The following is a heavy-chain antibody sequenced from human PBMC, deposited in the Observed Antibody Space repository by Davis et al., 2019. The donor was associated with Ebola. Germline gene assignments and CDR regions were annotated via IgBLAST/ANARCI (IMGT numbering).Heavy chain of an antibody. CDR2: INTKTGNP. J-gene: IGHJ4*02. V-gene: IGHV7-4-1*02. CDR3: ARGRGGTDGY. Sequence: ASVKVSCKASGYSFTTYALNWVRQATGQGLEWMGWINTKTGNPTYAQGFTGRFVFSLDTSVTTTYLQISSLKAEDTAVYYCARGRGGTDGYWGQGTLVTVSS. CDR1: GYSFTTYA. D-gene: IGHD5-24*01.